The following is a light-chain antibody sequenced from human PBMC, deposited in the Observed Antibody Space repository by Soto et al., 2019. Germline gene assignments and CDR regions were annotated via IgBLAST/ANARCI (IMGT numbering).Light chain of an antibody. J-gene: IGKJ4*01. CDR3: QQYNKWPLT. Sequence: EIVMTQSPVTLSVSPGERATLSCSASQSVSGNLAWYQQKPGQAPRLLIYGASTRATGSPARLSGSGSGTDSTLTISGLQTEDFAVYYCQQYNKWPLTFGGGTKVESK. CDR1: QSVSGN. V-gene: IGKV3-15*01. CDR2: GAS.